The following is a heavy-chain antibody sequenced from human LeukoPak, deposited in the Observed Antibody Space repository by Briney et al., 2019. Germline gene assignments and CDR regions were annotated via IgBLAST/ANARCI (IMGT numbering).Heavy chain of an antibody. D-gene: IGHD5-24*01. J-gene: IGHJ1*01. CDR3: AKTRNGYTTEYLQH. Sequence: GGSLRLSCAASGFTFSSYAMSWVRQAPGKGLEWVSAISGSGGSTYYADSVKGRFTISRDNSNNLVYLQMNSLRAEDTAVYCAKTRNGYTTEYLQHWGQGTLVTVSS. V-gene: IGHV3-23*01. CDR2: ISGSGGST. CDR1: GFTFSSYA.